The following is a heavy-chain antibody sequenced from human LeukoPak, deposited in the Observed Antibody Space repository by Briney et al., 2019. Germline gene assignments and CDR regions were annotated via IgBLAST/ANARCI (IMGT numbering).Heavy chain of an antibody. Sequence: SVKVSCKASGGTFSSYAISWVRQAPGQGLGWMGGIIPIFGTANYAQKFQGRVTITADESTSTAYMELSSLRSEDTAVYYCASGDYNWNEFDYWGQGTLVTVSS. V-gene: IGHV1-69*13. CDR2: IIPIFGTA. CDR1: GGTFSSYA. J-gene: IGHJ4*02. CDR3: ASGDYNWNEFDY. D-gene: IGHD1-20*01.